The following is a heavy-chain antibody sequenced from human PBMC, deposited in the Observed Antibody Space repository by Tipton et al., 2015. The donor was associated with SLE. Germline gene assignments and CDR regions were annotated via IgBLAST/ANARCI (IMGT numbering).Heavy chain of an antibody. CDR2: IYYSGST. J-gene: IGHJ3*02. CDR1: GASISDYY. Sequence: TLSLTCTVSGASISDYYWSWIRQPPGKGLEWIGYIYYSGSTNYNPSLKSRVTISVDTSKNQFSLKLSSVTAADTAVYYCARGDHSSSWYGAFDIWGQGTMVTVSS. V-gene: IGHV4-59*01. CDR3: ARGDHSSSWYGAFDI. D-gene: IGHD6-13*01.